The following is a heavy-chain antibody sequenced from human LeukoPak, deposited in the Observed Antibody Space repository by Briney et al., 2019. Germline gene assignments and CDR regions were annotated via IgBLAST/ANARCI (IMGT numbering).Heavy chain of an antibody. CDR3: ARGTGTFDY. CDR2: TYYRSKWYN. Sequence: SRTLSLTCAISGDSVSTNSEAWNWIRQSPSRGLEWLGRTYYRSKWYNDYAVSVKSRITINPDTSKNQFSLQLNSVTPEDTAVYYRARGTGTFDYWGQGTLVTVSS. CDR1: GDSVSTNSEA. V-gene: IGHV6-1*01. J-gene: IGHJ4*02. D-gene: IGHD3-10*01.